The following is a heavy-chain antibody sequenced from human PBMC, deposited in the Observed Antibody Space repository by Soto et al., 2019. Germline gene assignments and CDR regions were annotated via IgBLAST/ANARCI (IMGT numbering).Heavy chain of an antibody. CDR3: ARSRPPRITMIVVSGAFAI. CDR2: IYYSGST. Sequence: QVQLQESGPGLVKPSETLSLTCTVSGGSISSYYWSWIRQPPGKGLEWIGYIYYSGSTNSNPSLKSPVTISVDTSKNQSSLKLSSVPAANTAVYYCARSRPPRITMIVVSGAFAIWGQGTMVTVSS. CDR1: GGSISSYY. D-gene: IGHD3-22*01. J-gene: IGHJ3*02. V-gene: IGHV4-59*01.